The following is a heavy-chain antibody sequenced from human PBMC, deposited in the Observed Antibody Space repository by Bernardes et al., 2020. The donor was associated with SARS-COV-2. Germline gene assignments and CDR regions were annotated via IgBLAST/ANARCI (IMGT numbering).Heavy chain of an antibody. Sequence: SVKVSCKASGGTFSSYAISWVRQAPGQGLEWMGRIIPILGIANYAQKFQGRVTITADKSTSTAYMELSSLRSEDTAVYYCARAPAATDAFDIWGQGTMVTVSS. CDR2: IIPILGIA. V-gene: IGHV1-69*04. J-gene: IGHJ3*02. CDR3: ARAPAATDAFDI. CDR1: GGTFSSYA. D-gene: IGHD2-2*01.